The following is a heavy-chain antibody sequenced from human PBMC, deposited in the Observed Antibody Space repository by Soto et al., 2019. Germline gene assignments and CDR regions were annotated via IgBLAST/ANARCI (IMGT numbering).Heavy chain of an antibody. J-gene: IGHJ6*02. CDR1: GYTFTSYA. Sequence: ASVKVSCKASGYTFTSYAMHWLRQVPGQRLEWMGWINAGNGNTKYSQKSQGRVTITRDTSASTAYMVLSSLRSEDTAVYYCARGFTVTLVPYYYYYYRMDVWGHGTTVTVS. V-gene: IGHV1-3*01. CDR3: ARGFTVTLVPYYYYYYRMDV. D-gene: IGHD4-17*01. CDR2: INAGNGNT.